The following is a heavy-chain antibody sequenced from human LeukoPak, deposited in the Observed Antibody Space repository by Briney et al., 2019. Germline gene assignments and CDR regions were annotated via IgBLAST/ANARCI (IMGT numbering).Heavy chain of an antibody. CDR3: ARLHSSLYLDS. CDR2: IYPGDSDT. CDR1: GYSFPTYW. D-gene: IGHD2/OR15-2a*01. J-gene: IGHJ4*02. Sequence: GESLKISCKGSGYSFPTYWIGWVRQMPGKGLEWMGIIYPGDSDTRYSPSSQGQVTISADKSTSTAYLQWYSLKASDTAMYYCARLHSSLYLDSWGQGTLVTVSS. V-gene: IGHV5-51*01.